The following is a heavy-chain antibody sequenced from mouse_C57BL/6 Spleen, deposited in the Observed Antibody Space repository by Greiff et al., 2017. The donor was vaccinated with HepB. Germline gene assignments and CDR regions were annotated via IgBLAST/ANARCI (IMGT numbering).Heavy chain of an antibody. CDR1: GYAFSSYW. CDR3: ARFVRQVDWYFDV. V-gene: IGHV1-80*01. D-gene: IGHD2-14*01. CDR2: IYPGDGDT. J-gene: IGHJ1*03. Sequence: QVQLQQSGAELVKPGASVKISCKASGYAFSSYWMNWVKQRPGKGLEWIGQIYPGDGDTNYNGKFKGKATLTADKSSSTAYMQLSSLTSEDSAVYFCARFVRQVDWYFDVWGTGTTVTVSS.